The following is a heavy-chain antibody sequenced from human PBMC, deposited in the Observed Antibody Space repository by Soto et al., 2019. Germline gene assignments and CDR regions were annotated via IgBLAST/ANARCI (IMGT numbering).Heavy chain of an antibody. CDR1: GASVSHGY. CDR2: MYFGGSF. J-gene: IGHJ5*02. CDR3: ARSYYDSTGFAVDP. D-gene: IGHD3-22*01. V-gene: IGHV4-59*02. Sequence: QVQRQASGPGLVKPSEILSLTCNVSGASVSHGYWSWIRQPPGKGLEWIGFMYFGGSFNYNPSLTSRATISVETSKNQFSMKLTSVTASDTAVYYCARSYYDSTGFAVDPWGQGTLVTVSS.